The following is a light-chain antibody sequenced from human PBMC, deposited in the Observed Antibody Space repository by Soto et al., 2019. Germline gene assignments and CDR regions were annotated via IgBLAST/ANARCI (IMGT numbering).Light chain of an antibody. CDR2: GAS. Sequence: EIVLTQSPGTLSLSPGERATLSCRASQSVSSSYLAWYQQKPGQAPRLLIHGASSRATGIPDRFSGSGSGTDFTLTISRLEPEDFAVYYCQQYGSSRTFGQGTKVESK. CDR3: QQYGSSRT. V-gene: IGKV3-20*01. CDR1: QSVSSSY. J-gene: IGKJ1*01.